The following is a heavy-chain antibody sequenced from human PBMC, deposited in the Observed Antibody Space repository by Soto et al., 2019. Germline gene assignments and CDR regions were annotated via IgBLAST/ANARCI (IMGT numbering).Heavy chain of an antibody. CDR1: GFTVSSNY. J-gene: IGHJ3*02. CDR3: ARVFVCGGDCYPGAFDI. CDR2: IYSGGST. Sequence: ESGGGLVQPGGSLRLSCAASGFTVSSNYMSWVRQAPGKGLEWVSVIYSGGSTYYADSVKGRFTISRDNSKNTLYLQMNSLRAEDTAVYYCARVFVCGGDCYPGAFDIWGQGTMVTVSS. V-gene: IGHV3-66*01. D-gene: IGHD2-21*01.